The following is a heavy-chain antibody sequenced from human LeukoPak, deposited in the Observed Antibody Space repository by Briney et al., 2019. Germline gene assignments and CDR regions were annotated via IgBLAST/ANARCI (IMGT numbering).Heavy chain of an antibody. V-gene: IGHV4-59*01. CDR3: ARGLVGLTPHAGVFQI. Sequence: SETLSLTCIVSGGSFSSSYWSWIRQPPGKGLEWIAYIYSNGNTNSNPSLKSRVTVAVDTSQSQFSLKLSSVTAADTAVYYCARGLVGLTPHAGVFQIWGQGTKVTVSS. D-gene: IGHD1-26*01. CDR1: GGSFSSSY. CDR2: IYSNGNT. J-gene: IGHJ3*02.